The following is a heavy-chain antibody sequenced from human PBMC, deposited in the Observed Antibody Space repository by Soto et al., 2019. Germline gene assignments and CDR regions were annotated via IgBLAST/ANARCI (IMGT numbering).Heavy chain of an antibody. CDR1: GGTFSSYT. J-gene: IGHJ4*02. CDR3: ARDPADGYSGYDSYFDY. V-gene: IGHV1-69*08. D-gene: IGHD5-12*01. Sequence: QVQLVQSGAEVKKPGSSVKVSCKASGGTFSSYTISWVRQAPGQGLEWIGRIIPILGIANYAQKFQGRVTITADKSTSTAYMELSSLRSEDTAVYYCARDPADGYSGYDSYFDYWGQGTLVTVSS. CDR2: IIPILGIA.